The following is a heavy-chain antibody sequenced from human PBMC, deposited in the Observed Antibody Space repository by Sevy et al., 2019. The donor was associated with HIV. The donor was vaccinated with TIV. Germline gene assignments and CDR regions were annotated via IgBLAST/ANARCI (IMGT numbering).Heavy chain of an antibody. CDR1: GFTFSSYD. CDR3: ATRDSSGYYRH. J-gene: IGHJ4*02. D-gene: IGHD3-22*01. Sequence: GGSLRLSCAASGFTFSSYDMHWVRQATGKGLEWVSAIGTAGDTYYPGSVKGRFTISRENSKNSLYLQMNSLRAGDTAVYYCATRDSSGYYRHWGQGTLVTVSS. V-gene: IGHV3-13*01. CDR2: IGTAGDT.